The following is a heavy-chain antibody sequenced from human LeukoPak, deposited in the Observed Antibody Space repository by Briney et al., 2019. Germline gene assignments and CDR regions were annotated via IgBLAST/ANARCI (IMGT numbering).Heavy chain of an antibody. CDR3: ARGRYFDWLFDY. J-gene: IGHJ4*02. V-gene: IGHV4-59*01. D-gene: IGHD3-9*01. Sequence: SETLSLTCTVSGGSIRSYYWSWIRQPPGKGLEWIGCSYYSGNTNYNPSLTSRVTMSVDTSKNQFSLNLTSVTAADTAVYYCARGRYFDWLFDYWGQGTLVTVSS. CDR2: SYYSGNT. CDR1: GGSIRSYY.